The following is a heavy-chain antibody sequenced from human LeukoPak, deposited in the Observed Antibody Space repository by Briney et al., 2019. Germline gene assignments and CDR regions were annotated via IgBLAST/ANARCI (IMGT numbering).Heavy chain of an antibody. D-gene: IGHD7-27*01. CDR3: ARSFTGDYFGF. V-gene: IGHV1-69*04. J-gene: IGHJ4*02. Sequence: SVKVCCTASGGSFSNYVITWVRQAPGQGLEWMGRITPILNITNYAQKFQGRVTITADKSTNTAYMELSSLSSKDTAVFYCARSFTGDYFGFWGQGSPVTVSS. CDR2: ITPILNIT. CDR1: GGSFSNYV.